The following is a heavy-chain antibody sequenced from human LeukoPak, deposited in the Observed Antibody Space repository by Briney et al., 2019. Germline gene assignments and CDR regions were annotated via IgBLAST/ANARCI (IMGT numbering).Heavy chain of an antibody. J-gene: IGHJ4*02. CDR2: IYYGGST. V-gene: IGHV4-30-4*01. D-gene: IGHD2-15*01. CDR3: ARDGGMNCSGGSCYSLDY. CDR1: GGSISSGDYY. Sequence: SQTLSLTCTVSGGSISSGDYYWSWIRQPPGKGLEWIGYIYYGGSTYYNPSLKSRVTISVDTSKNQFSLKLSSVTAADTAVYYCARDGGMNCSGGSCYSLDYWGQGTLVTVSS.